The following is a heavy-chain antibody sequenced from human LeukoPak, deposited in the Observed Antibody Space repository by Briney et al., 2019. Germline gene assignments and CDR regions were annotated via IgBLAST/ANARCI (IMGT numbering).Heavy chain of an antibody. CDR2: INPSGGST. D-gene: IGHD6-19*01. CDR3: ARAAGGYSSGWYYKFYYFDY. V-gene: IGHV1-46*01. J-gene: IGHJ4*02. CDR1: GYTFTSYY. Sequence: GASVKVSCKASGYTFTSYYMHWVRQAPGQGLEWMGIINPSGGSTSYAQKFQGRVTMTRDTSTSTVYMGLSSLRSEDTAVYYCARAAGGYSSGWYYKFYYFDYWGQGTLVTVSS.